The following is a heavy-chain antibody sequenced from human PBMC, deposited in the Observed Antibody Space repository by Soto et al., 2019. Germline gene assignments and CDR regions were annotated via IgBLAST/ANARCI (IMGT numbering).Heavy chain of an antibody. CDR1: GGSISSYY. V-gene: IGHV4-59*01. Sequence: LSLTCTVSGGSISSYYWSWIRQPPGKGLEWIGYIYYSGSTNYNPSLKSRVTISVDTSKNQFSLKLSSVTAADTAVYYCARDLAVAGYDAFDIWGQGTMVTVS. CDR3: ARDLAVAGYDAFDI. J-gene: IGHJ3*02. D-gene: IGHD6-19*01. CDR2: IYYSGST.